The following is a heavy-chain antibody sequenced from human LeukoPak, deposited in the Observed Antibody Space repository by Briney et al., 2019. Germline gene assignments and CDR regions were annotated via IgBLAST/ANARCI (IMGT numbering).Heavy chain of an antibody. CDR2: INHSGST. D-gene: IGHD6-13*01. J-gene: IGHJ6*04. Sequence: PAETLSLTCAVYGGSFSGYYWSWIRQPPGKGLEWIGEINHSGSTNYNPSLKSRVTISVDTSKNQFCLKLSSVTAADTAVYYCARGGAAGLYYYGMDVWGKGTTVTVSS. CDR3: ARGGAAGLYYYGMDV. V-gene: IGHV4-34*01. CDR1: GGSFSGYY.